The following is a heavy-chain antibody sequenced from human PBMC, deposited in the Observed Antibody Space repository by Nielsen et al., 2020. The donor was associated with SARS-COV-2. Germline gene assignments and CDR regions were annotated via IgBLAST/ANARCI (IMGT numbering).Heavy chain of an antibody. V-gene: IGHV3-23*01. D-gene: IGHD3/OR15-3a*01. J-gene: IGHJ4*02. CDR2: ISGSGVTT. CDR1: GFTFNNYA. Sequence: GESLKISCTASGFTFNNYAMSWVRQAPGKGLEWVSGISGSGVTTYYADSVKGRFTISRDNSKNTLYLQMHSLRADDTAVFFCANGRTWAQFGHWGQGALVTVSS. CDR3: ANGRTWAQFGH.